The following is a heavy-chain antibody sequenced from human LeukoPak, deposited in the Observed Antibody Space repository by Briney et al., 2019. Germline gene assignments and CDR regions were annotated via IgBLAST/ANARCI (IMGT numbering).Heavy chain of an antibody. J-gene: IGHJ4*02. Sequence: ETLSLTCAVYGGSFSGYYWSWIRQAPGKGLEWVSVIYSGGSTYYADSVKGRFTISRDNSKNTLYLQMNSLRADDTAVYYCARELNWNYNVYFDYWGQGTLVTVSS. D-gene: IGHD1-7*01. CDR3: ARELNWNYNVYFDY. CDR2: IYSGGST. V-gene: IGHV3-66*01. CDR1: GGSFSGYY.